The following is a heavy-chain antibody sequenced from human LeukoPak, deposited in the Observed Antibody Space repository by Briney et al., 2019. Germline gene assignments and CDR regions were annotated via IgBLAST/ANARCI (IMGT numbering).Heavy chain of an antibody. J-gene: IGHJ4*02. CDR3: ARDGTRSYWDIVVVVAANSPDY. CDR1: GFTFSSQW. Sequence: GGSLRLSCAASGFTFSSQWMSWARQAPGKGLEWVAFIRYDGSNKYYADSVKGRFTISRDNSKNTLYLQMNSLRAEDTAVYYCARDGTRSYWDIVVVVAANSPDYWGQGTLVTVSS. V-gene: IGHV3-30*02. CDR2: IRYDGSNK. D-gene: IGHD2-15*01.